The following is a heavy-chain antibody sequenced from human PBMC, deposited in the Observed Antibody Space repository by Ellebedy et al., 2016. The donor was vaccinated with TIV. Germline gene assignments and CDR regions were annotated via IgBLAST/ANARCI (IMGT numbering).Heavy chain of an antibody. CDR2: IIPLLGIA. CDR3: ARVNQWQGFDA. Sequence: SVKVSCXASGGTFSSYAISWVRQAPGQGLEWMGRIIPLLGIANYAQKFQGRVTITADKSTSTAYMELSSLRSEDTAVYYCARVNQWQGFDAWGQGTLVTVSS. D-gene: IGHD6-19*01. CDR1: GGTFSSYA. J-gene: IGHJ5*02. V-gene: IGHV1-69*04.